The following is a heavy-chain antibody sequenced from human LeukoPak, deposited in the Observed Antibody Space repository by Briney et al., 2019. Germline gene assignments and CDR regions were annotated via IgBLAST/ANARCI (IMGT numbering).Heavy chain of an antibody. CDR3: ARQTGSGLFILP. D-gene: IGHD3/OR15-3a*01. Sequence: PSETLSLTCTVSGVSISSSNSYWGWIRQPPGKGLEWIGSIYYSGNTYYNASLKSQFSMSIDTSKNQFSLRLTSVTAADTAVYYCARQTGSGLFILPGGQGTLVTVSS. V-gene: IGHV4-39*01. CDR1: GVSISSSNSY. J-gene: IGHJ4*02. CDR2: IYYSGNT.